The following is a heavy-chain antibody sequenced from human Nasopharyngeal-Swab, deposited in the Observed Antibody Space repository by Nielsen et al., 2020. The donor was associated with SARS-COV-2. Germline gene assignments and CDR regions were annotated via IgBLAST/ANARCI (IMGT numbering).Heavy chain of an antibody. CDR3: ARHRGFIYSDWYSGPEALDS. J-gene: IGHJ4*02. CDR2: IYHGDSDT. Sequence: ESPKTPCQGSGYTLTSHWIAWVRQMPGQGLEWMGIIYHGDSDTLYSPSFPGQVTISADKSITTAYLRWSSLRASDTAMYYCARHRGFIYSDWYSGPEALDSWGQGTLVTVSS. CDR1: GYTLTSHW. D-gene: IGHD2-21*02. V-gene: IGHV5-51*01.